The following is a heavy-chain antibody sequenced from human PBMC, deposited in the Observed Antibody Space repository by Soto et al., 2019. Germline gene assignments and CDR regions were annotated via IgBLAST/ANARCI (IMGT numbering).Heavy chain of an antibody. D-gene: IGHD3-22*01. Sequence: QAGGSLRLSCAASGFTFSSYGMSWVRQAPGKGLEWVSAISGSGGSTYYADSVKGRFTISRDKAKNTLILQMNSLRAEDTAVYYCATHHYDSSGYYYSPFDYWGQGTLVTVSS. J-gene: IGHJ4*02. CDR2: ISGSGGST. CDR1: GFTFSSYG. CDR3: ATHHYDSSGYYYSPFDY. V-gene: IGHV3-23*01.